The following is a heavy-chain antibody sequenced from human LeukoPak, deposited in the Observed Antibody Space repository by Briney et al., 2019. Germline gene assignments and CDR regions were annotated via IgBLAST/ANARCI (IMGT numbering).Heavy chain of an antibody. CDR2: INHSGST. V-gene: IGHV4-34*01. CDR1: GGSFSGYY. Sequence: PSETLSLTCAVYGGSFSGYYWSWIRQPPGKGLEWIGEINHSGSTNYNPSLKSRVTISVDTSKNQFSLKLSSVTAADTAVYYCATLGAVAGTKYYYYYMDVRGKGTTVTVSS. D-gene: IGHD6-19*01. CDR3: ATLGAVAGTKYYYYYMDV. J-gene: IGHJ6*03.